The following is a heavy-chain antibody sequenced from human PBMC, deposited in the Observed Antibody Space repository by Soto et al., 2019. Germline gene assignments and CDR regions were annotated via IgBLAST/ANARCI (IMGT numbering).Heavy chain of an antibody. CDR1: GFTSSNHW. CDR3: ARGHYGMDV. V-gene: IGHV3-7*01. J-gene: IGHJ6*02. Sequence: EVQLVESGGGLVQPGGSLRLSCVASGFTSSNHWLTWIRQAPGKGLEWVANIKPDGSEKYYVDSVKGRFTISRDNAENSMFLQMSSLRVDDTAVYYCARGHYGMDVWGQGTTVTVSS. CDR2: IKPDGSEK.